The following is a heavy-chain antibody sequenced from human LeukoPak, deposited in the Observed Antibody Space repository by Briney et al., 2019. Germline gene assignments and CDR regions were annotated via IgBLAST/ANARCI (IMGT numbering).Heavy chain of an antibody. V-gene: IGHV3-21*01. CDR2: ISSSSSYI. Sequence: KPGGSLRLSCAASGFTFSSYSMNWVRQAPGKGLEWVSSISSSSSYIYYADSVKGRFTISRDNAKNSLYLQMNSLRAEDTAVYYCARDHRKGRLLWFGELLSWFDPGAREPWSPSPQ. CDR1: GFTFSSYS. J-gene: IGHJ5*02. D-gene: IGHD3-10*01. CDR3: ARDHRKGRLLWFGELLSWFDP.